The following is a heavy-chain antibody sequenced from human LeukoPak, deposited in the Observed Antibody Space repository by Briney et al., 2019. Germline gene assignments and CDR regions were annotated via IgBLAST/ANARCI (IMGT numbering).Heavy chain of an antibody. D-gene: IGHD2-15*01. J-gene: IGHJ4*02. CDR2: IRYDGSNK. CDR1: GFTFSSYG. CDR3: ARDLCSGGSCLFDY. V-gene: IGHV3-30*02. Sequence: GGSLRLSCAASGFTFSSYGMHWVRQAPGKGLEWVAFIRYDGSNKYYADSVKGRFTISRDNSKNTLYLQMNSLRAEDTAVYYCARDLCSGGSCLFDYWGQGTLVTVSS.